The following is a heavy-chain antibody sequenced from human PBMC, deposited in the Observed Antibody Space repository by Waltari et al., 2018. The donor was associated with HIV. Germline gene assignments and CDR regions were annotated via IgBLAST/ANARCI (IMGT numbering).Heavy chain of an antibody. J-gene: IGHJ6*02. Sequence: EVQVLESGGALVQPGGSLRLSCAAPGFTFSTYGMSWVRQAPGKGLEWVSTISGSGGSTYYADSVKGRFTVSRDNSKNTLYLQMNSLRAEDTAVYFCVKEHQYSHSWYSYYGMDVWGQGTTVTVSS. CDR2: ISGSGGST. D-gene: IGHD6-13*01. CDR1: GFTFSTYG. V-gene: IGHV3-23*01. CDR3: VKEHQYSHSWYSYYGMDV.